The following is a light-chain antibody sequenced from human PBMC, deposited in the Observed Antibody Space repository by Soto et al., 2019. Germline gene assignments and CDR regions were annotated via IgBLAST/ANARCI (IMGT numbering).Light chain of an antibody. J-gene: IGLJ3*02. CDR1: SSDVGSHNL. Sequence: QSVLTQPASVSGSPGQSITISCTGTSSDVGSHNLVSWFQQSPGKAPKLMIYEGSKRPSGVSNRFSGSKSGNTASLTISGLQAEDEADYYCCSYAGTTTVFGGGTKVTVL. CDR3: CSYAGTTTV. V-gene: IGLV2-23*01. CDR2: EGS.